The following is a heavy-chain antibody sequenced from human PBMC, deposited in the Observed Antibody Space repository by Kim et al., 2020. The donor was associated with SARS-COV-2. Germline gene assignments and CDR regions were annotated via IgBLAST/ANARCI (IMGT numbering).Heavy chain of an antibody. CDR2: ISYDGSNK. D-gene: IGHD6-13*01. V-gene: IGHV3-30*04. CDR1: GFTFSSYA. Sequence: GGSLRLSCAASGFTFSSYAMHWVRQAPGKGLEWVAVISYDGSNKYYADSVKGRFTISRDNSKNTLYLQMNSLRAEDTAVYYCARVTSSWGPPGAFDIWGQGTMVTVSS. J-gene: IGHJ3*02. CDR3: ARVTSSWGPPGAFDI.